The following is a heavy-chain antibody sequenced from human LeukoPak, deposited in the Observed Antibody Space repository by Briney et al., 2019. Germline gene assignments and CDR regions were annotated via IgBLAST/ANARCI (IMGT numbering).Heavy chain of an antibody. CDR2: ISDDGKDK. Sequence: PGGSLRLSCAASGFTFGSHAAPWVRQAPGKGLEWVAGISDDGKDKFYADSVRGRFIISRDNSKNTLSVQMTSLRGEDTALYFCARQGKSLQYHHQYMDVWGKGTTVTVSS. V-gene: IGHV3-30*01. J-gene: IGHJ6*04. D-gene: IGHD4-11*01. CDR1: GFTFGSHA. CDR3: ARQGKSLQYHHQYMDV.